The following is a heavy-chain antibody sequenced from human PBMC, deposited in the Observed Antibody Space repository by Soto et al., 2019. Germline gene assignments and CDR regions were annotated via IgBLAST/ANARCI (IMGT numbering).Heavy chain of an antibody. CDR1: GFTFGRHW. V-gene: IGHV3-11*01. CDR3: ARVGDYYYYYMDV. Sequence: PGGSLSLSGAGSGFTFGRHWMSWIRQAPGKGLEWVSYISSSGSTIYYADSVKGRFTISRDNAKNSLYLQMNSLRAEDTAVYYCARVGDYYYYYMDVWGKGTTVTVSS. D-gene: IGHD1-26*01. CDR2: ISSSGSTI. J-gene: IGHJ6*03.